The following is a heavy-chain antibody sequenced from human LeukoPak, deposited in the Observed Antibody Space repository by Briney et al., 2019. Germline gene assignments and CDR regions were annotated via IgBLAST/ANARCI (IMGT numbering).Heavy chain of an antibody. J-gene: IGHJ6*02. D-gene: IGHD3-3*01. Sequence: GGSLRLSCAASGFTFSSYAMSRVRQAPGKGLDWVAVISYDESNKYYADSVKGRFTISRDNSKNTLYLQMNSLRGEDTAMYYCARGTDTKPFWSGYWVDVWGQGTTVTVSS. CDR3: ARGTDTKPFWSGYWVDV. CDR2: ISYDESNK. CDR1: GFTFSSYA. V-gene: IGHV3-30*03.